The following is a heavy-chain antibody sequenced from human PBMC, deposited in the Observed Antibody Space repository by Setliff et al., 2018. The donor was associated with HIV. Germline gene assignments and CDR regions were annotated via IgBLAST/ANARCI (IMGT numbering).Heavy chain of an antibody. CDR3: ARCRLNGGFNL. V-gene: IGHV4-34*01. D-gene: IGHD7-27*01. J-gene: IGHJ5*02. CDR2: INHSEDT. Sequence: SETLSLTCAVYGGSFSGHQWSWIRQPPGKGLEGIGEINHSEDTNYNSFLKNRVTISLDMSKNQFSLKLSSVTAADTAVYYCARCRLNGGFNLWGQGTLVTVSS. CDR1: GGSFSGHQ.